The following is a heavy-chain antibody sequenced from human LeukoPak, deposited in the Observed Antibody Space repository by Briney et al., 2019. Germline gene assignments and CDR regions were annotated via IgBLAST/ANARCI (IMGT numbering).Heavy chain of an antibody. D-gene: IGHD3-9*01. CDR3: ARDPGTGYPIDY. Sequence: GGSLRLSCAASGFSVSSNYMSWVRQAPGKGLECISVLYISGSTYYADSVKGRFTISRDNSKNTLFLQMNSLGAEDTAVYYCARDPGTGYPIDYWGKGTLVTVSS. CDR1: GFSVSSNY. CDR2: LYISGST. V-gene: IGHV3-53*01. J-gene: IGHJ4*02.